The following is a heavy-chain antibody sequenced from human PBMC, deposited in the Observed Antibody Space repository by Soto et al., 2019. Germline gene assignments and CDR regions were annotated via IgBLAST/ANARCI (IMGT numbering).Heavy chain of an antibody. CDR2: INHSGST. CDR1: GGSFNGYY. CDR3: ATPDRGLRRGCSYYYYYGMDV. D-gene: IGHD4-17*01. J-gene: IGHJ6*02. Sequence: SETLSLTCAVYGGSFNGYYWSWIHQPPGKGLEWIGEINHSGSTNYNPSLKSRVTISVDTSKNQFSLKLSSVTAADTAVYYCATPDRGLRRGCSYYYYYGMDVLHQRTTVVASS. V-gene: IGHV4-34*01.